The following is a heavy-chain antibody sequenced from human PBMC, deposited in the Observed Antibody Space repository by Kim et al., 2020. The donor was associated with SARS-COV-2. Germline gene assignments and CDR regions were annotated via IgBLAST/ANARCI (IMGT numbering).Heavy chain of an antibody. D-gene: IGHD6-13*01. J-gene: IGHJ3*02. CDR3: AKDWFSIAAGVDAFDI. CDR1: GFTFSSYG. Sequence: GGSLRLSCTASGFTFSSYGMHWVRQAPGKGLEWVAVISFDGSKKYYADSVKGRLTISRDNSKNTLYLQMNSLRAEDTAVYYCAKDWFSIAAGVDAFDIWGQGTMVTVSS. V-gene: IGHV3-30*18. CDR2: ISFDGSKK.